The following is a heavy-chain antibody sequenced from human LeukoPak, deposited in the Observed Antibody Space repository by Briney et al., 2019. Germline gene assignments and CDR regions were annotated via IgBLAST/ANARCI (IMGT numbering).Heavy chain of an antibody. D-gene: IGHD2-2*01. V-gene: IGHV4-39*07. CDR3: ARYSSGPAAPPPNLHCYYYYMDV. CDR1: GGSINSDGFY. Sequence: PSETLSLTCTVSGGSINSDGFYWGWIRQPPGKGLEWIANVYYTGSTYYNPSLKSRVTISVDTSKNQFSMKLSSVTAADTAVYYCARYSSGPAAPPPNLHCYYYYMDVWGKGTTVTVSS. CDR2: VYYTGST. J-gene: IGHJ6*03.